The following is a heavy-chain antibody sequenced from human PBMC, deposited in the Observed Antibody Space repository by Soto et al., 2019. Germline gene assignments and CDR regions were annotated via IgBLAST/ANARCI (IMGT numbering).Heavy chain of an antibody. J-gene: IGHJ2*01. D-gene: IGHD2-15*01. CDR3: ERTLKCNGGNCSPY. Sequence: PVGPLRLSCAAPGFTFSSYSMNLVRQAPGNGLEWISYIHRYDATLYYSDSVKGRFTISRDNAKNSLFLQMTSLRAEDTAVYYFERTLKCNGGNCSPYWSRGILVPVSS. CDR1: GFTFSSYS. CDR2: IHRYDATL. V-gene: IGHV3-48*01.